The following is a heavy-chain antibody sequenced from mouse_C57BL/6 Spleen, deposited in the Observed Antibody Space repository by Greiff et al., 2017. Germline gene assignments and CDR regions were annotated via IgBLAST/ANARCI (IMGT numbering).Heavy chain of an antibody. Sequence: QVQLQQSGAELVKPGASVKISCKASGYAFSSYWMNWVKQRPGKGLEWIGQIYPGDGDTNFNGKFKGKATLTADKSSSTAYMHLSSLTSEDSAVYFCARKGGYEYDEGAMDYWGQGTSVTVSS. J-gene: IGHJ4*01. V-gene: IGHV1-80*01. CDR2: IYPGDGDT. CDR1: GYAFSSYW. D-gene: IGHD2-4*01. CDR3: ARKGGYEYDEGAMDY.